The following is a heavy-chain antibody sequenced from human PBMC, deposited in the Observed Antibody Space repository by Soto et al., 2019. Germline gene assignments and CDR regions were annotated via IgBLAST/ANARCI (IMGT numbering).Heavy chain of an antibody. V-gene: IGHV1-18*01. CDR2: ISTFNCHT. CDR1: GYTFTSYG. J-gene: IGHJ4*02. Sequence: QVQLLQSGAEVKKPGASVKVSCKASGYTFTSYGISWVRQAPGQGLEWMGWISTFNCHTDYAQKVQGRVAMTTDRSTGTAYMELRSLRSDDTAVYYCARGPLDYPIPDFDYWGQGTLVTVSS. D-gene: IGHD2-8*01. CDR3: ARGPLDYPIPDFDY.